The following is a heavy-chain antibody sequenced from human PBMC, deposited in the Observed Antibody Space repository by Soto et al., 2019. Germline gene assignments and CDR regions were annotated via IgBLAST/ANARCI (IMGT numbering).Heavy chain of an antibody. CDR3: AGYEYSSSLAFFDY. V-gene: IGHV4-39*01. CDR2: IYYSGST. J-gene: IGHJ4*02. CDR1: GGSISSSSYY. D-gene: IGHD6-6*01. Sequence: QLQLQESGPGLVKPSETLSLTCTVSGGSISSSSYYWGWICQPPGKGLEWIGSIYYSGSTYYNPSLKSRVTISVDTSKNQFSLKLSSVTAADTAVYYCAGYEYSSSLAFFDYWGQGTLVTVSS.